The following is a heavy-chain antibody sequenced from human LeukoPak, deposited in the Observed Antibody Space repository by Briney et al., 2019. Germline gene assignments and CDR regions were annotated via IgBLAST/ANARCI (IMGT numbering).Heavy chain of an antibody. CDR2: IYYSGST. V-gene: IGHV4-39*07. CDR3: ARGPEGELAFKDY. Sequence: PSETLSLTCTVSGGSISSGGYYWSWIRQPPGKGLEWIGSIYYSGSTYYNPSLKSRVTISVDTSKNQLSLKLRSVTAADTAVYYCARGPEGELAFKDYWGQGTLVTVSS. J-gene: IGHJ4*02. D-gene: IGHD1-26*01. CDR1: GGSISSGGYY.